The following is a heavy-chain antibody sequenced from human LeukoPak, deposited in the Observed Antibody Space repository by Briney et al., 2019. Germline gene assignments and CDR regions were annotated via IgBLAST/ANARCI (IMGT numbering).Heavy chain of an antibody. V-gene: IGHV3-30-3*01. Sequence: PGGSLRLSCAASGFTFSNYAMHWVRQAPGKGLEWVAVISYDGSNKYYADSVKGRFTISRDNSKNTLYLQMNSLRAEDTAVYYCAKELRSKGDYWGQGTLVTVSS. CDR1: GFTFSNYA. J-gene: IGHJ4*02. CDR2: ISYDGSNK. CDR3: AKELRSKGDY. D-gene: IGHD4-17*01.